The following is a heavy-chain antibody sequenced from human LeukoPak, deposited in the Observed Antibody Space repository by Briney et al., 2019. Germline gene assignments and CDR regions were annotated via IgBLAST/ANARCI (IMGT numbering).Heavy chain of an antibody. CDR2: IIPIFGTA. J-gene: IGHJ4*02. Sequence: SVKVSCKASGYTFTSYGISWVRQAPGQGLEWVGGIIPIFGTANYAQKFQGRVTITADESTSTAYMELSSLRSEDTAVYYCARASGSYFDYWGQGTLVTVSS. CDR1: GYTFTSYG. V-gene: IGHV1-69*13. CDR3: ARASGSYFDY. D-gene: IGHD1-26*01.